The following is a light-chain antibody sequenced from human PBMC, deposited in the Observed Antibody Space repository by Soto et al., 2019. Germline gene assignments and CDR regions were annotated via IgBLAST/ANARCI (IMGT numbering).Light chain of an antibody. CDR1: QSISSW. V-gene: IGKV1-5*03. Sequence: QMTQSPSTLSASVGDRVTITCRASQSISSWLAWYQQKPGKAPKLLIYKASSLESGVPSRFSGSGSGTEFTLTISSLQPDDFATYYCQQYNSGGFTFGPGTKVDIK. CDR2: KAS. J-gene: IGKJ3*01. CDR3: QQYNSGGFT.